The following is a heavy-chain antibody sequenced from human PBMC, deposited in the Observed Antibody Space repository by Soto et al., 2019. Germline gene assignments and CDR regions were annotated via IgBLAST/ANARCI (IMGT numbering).Heavy chain of an antibody. V-gene: IGHV1-69*02. J-gene: IGHJ6*02. D-gene: IGHD3-10*01. Sequence: QVQLVQSGAEVKKPGSSVKVSCKASGGTFSSYTISWVRQAPGQGLEWMGKIIPILGIANYAQKVQGRVTLTADKSISTAYMQLGSLRSEDTAVYYCARTLLLFGEPHSAFRGMDVWGQGTTVTVSS. CDR3: ARTLLLFGEPHSAFRGMDV. CDR1: GGTFSSYT. CDR2: IIPILGIA.